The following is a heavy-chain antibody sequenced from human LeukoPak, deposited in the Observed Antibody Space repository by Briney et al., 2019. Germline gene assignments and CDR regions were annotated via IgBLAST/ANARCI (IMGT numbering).Heavy chain of an antibody. CDR1: GSTVSSNY. CDR3: ARGFEASPNWFDP. V-gene: IGHV3-53*01. CDR2: IYSGGST. J-gene: IGHJ5*02. Sequence: GGSLRLSCAASGSTVSSNYMSWVRQAPGKGLEWVSVIYSGGSTYYADSVKGRFTISRDNSKNTLYLQMNSLRVDDTAVYYCARGFEASPNWFDPWGQGTLVTVSS.